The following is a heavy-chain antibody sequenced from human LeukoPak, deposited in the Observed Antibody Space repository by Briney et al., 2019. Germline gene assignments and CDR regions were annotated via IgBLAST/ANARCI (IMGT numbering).Heavy chain of an antibody. D-gene: IGHD6-13*01. CDR1: GGSISSGSYY. Sequence: PSETLSLTCTVSGGSISSGSYYWSWIQQPAGKGLEWIGRIYTSGSTNYSPSLKSRVTISVDTSKNQFSLKLSSVTAADTAVYYCARSAGYSSSWYDFAYGGWFDPWGQGTLVTVSS. CDR3: ARSAGYSSSWYDFAYGGWFDP. V-gene: IGHV4-61*02. J-gene: IGHJ5*02. CDR2: IYTSGST.